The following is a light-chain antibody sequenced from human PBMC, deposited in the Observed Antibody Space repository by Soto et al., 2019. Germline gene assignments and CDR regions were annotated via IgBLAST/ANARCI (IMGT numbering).Light chain of an antibody. CDR1: QSVSSSY. V-gene: IGKV3-20*01. CDR2: GAS. CDR3: QQYGSSPRT. J-gene: IGKJ2*01. Sequence: EIVLTQSPGTQSLSPGERATLSCRASQSVSSSYLAWYQHKPGQAPRLLIYGASNRATGIPDRFSGNGSGTDFTLTISRLEPEDFAVYYCQQYGSSPRTFGQGTKLEIK.